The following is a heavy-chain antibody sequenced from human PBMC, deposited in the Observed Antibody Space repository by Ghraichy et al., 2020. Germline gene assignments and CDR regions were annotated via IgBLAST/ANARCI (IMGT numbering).Heavy chain of an antibody. J-gene: IGHJ5*02. V-gene: IGHV1-2*02. CDR2: INPNSGGT. Sequence: ASVKVSCKASGYTFTGYYMHWVRQAPGQGLEWMGWINPNSGGTNYAQKFPGRVTMTRDTSISTAYMELSRLRSDDTAVYYCASRAPKWEPNWFDPWGQGTLVTVSS. CDR1: GYTFTGYY. D-gene: IGHD1-26*01. CDR3: ASRAPKWEPNWFDP.